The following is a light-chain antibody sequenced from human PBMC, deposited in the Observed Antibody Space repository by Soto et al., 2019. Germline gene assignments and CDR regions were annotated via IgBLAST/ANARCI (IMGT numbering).Light chain of an antibody. V-gene: IGLV2-23*01. J-gene: IGLJ2*01. Sequence: QSVLTQPASVSASPGQSITLSCTGTSSDVGGSDLVSWYQHYPGKAPKLIIYEGTKRPSGVSNRFSGSKSGNTASLTISGLQAEDEADYYCSSYAGGRVIFGGGTKVTVL. CDR2: EGT. CDR3: SSYAGGRVI. CDR1: SSDVGGSDL.